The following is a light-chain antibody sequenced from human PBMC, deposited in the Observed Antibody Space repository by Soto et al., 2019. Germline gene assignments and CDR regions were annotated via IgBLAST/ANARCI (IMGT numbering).Light chain of an antibody. CDR1: SSDIGGYKY. V-gene: IGLV2-14*01. J-gene: IGLJ2*01. CDR3: SSYTSSGTLVV. Sequence: QSALTQPASVSGSPGQSITISCTGTSSDIGGYKYVSWYQQHPGKAPKLMIFEVSNRPSGVSNRFSGSKSGNTASLTISGLQADDEADYYCSSYTSSGTLVVFGGGTQLTVL. CDR2: EVS.